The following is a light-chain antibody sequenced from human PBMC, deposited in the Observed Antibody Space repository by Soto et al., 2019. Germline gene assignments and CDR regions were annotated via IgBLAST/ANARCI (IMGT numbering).Light chain of an antibody. V-gene: IGLV3-21*01. J-gene: IGLJ2*01. CDR1: DIETKS. CDR3: QVWDRPTDLV. CDR2: FDS. Sequence: SYELTQPPSVSVAPGKTAIITCGGNDIETKSVHWYQQKAGQAPVLVMSFDSDRPSGIPERFSGSNSGNTASLTITRAEAGDGADYYCQVWDRPTDLVFGGGTKLTVL.